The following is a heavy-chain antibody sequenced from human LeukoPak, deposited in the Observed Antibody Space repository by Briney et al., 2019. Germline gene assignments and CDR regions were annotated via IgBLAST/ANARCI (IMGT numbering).Heavy chain of an antibody. CDR2: INAGNGNT. J-gene: IGHJ4*02. Sequence: ASVKVSCKASGYTFTSYAMHWVRLVPGQRLEWMGWINAGNGNTKYSQKFQGRVTITRDTSASTAYMELSSLRSEDTAVYYCARGFLSSSWYVYWGQGTLVTVSS. CDR3: ARGFLSSSWYVY. CDR1: GYTFTSYA. V-gene: IGHV1-3*01. D-gene: IGHD6-13*01.